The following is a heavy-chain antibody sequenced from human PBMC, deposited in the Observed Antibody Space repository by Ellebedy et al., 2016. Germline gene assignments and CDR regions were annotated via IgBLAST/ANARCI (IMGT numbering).Heavy chain of an antibody. D-gene: IGHD1-26*01. CDR2: IYWDDDK. J-gene: IGHJ4*02. V-gene: IGHV2-5*02. CDR1: GFSLNTRGVG. CDR3: VSSGVLIVGATRTFDY. Sequence: SGPTLVKPTQTLTLTCSFSGFSLNTRGVGVGWIRQPPGKALEWLAVIYWDDDKHYSPSLTPRLTITKDTSKNQVALTLSNVDPEDTATYYCVSSGVLIVGATRTFDYWGQGALVSVSS.